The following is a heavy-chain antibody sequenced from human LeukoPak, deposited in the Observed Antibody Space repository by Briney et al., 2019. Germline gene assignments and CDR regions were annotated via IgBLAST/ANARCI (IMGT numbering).Heavy chain of an antibody. CDR2: IYHSGTT. J-gene: IGHJ4*02. V-gene: IGHV4-38-2*02. D-gene: IGHD5-24*01. CDR1: GYSISSGYY. Sequence: PSETLSLTCTVSGYSISSGYYWGWIRQSPGKGLEWIGNIYHSGTTYYNPSLKSRATISVDTSKNQFSLKLSSVTAADKAVYYCARQRSFVATIDYWGQGTLVTVSS. CDR3: ARQRSFVATIDY.